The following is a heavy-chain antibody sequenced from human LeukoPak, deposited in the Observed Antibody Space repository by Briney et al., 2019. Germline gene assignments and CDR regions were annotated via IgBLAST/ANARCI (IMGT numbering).Heavy chain of an antibody. V-gene: IGHV1-2*02. CDR3: ARDPQVYGDFDNWFDP. CDR1: GYTFTGYY. J-gene: IGHJ5*02. CDR2: INPNSGGT. Sequence: GASVKLSCKASGYTFTGYYMHWVRQAPGQGLEWMGWINPNSGGTNYAQKLQGRVTMTTDTSTSTAYMELRSLRSDDTAVYYCARDPQVYGDFDNWFDPWGEGTLVTVSS. D-gene: IGHD4-17*01.